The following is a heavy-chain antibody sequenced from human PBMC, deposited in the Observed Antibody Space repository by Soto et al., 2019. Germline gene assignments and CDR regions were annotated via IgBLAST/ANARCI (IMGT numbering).Heavy chain of an antibody. CDR1: VGTFSSYA. CDR2: IIPIFGTA. CDR3: ARSRIVGATTGYYYYYYGMDV. J-gene: IGHJ6*02. D-gene: IGHD1-26*01. Sequence: SVKVSCKASVGTFSSYAISWVRQAPGQGLEWMGGIIPIFGTANYAQKFQGRVTITADESTSTAYMELSSLRSEDTAVYHCARSRIVGATTGYYYYYYGMDVWGQGTTVTVSS. V-gene: IGHV1-69*13.